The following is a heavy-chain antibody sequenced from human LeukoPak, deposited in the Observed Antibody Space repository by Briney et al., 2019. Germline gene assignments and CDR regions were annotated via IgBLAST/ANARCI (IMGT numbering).Heavy chain of an antibody. D-gene: IGHD6-19*01. CDR2: ISYDGSNK. CDR1: GFTFSSYA. Sequence: PGRSLRLSCAASGFTFSSYAMHWVRQAPGKGLKWVAVISYDGSNKYYADSVKGRFTISRDNSKNTLYLQMNSLRAEDTAVYYCARDQGLLVVAGRFGYWGQGTLVTVSS. CDR3: ARDQGLLVVAGRFGY. J-gene: IGHJ4*02. V-gene: IGHV3-30-3*01.